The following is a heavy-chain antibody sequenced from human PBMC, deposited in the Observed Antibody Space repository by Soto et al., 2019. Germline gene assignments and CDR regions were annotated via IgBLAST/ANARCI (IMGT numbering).Heavy chain of an antibody. CDR1: GYSINSDHY. J-gene: IGHJ5*01. CDR2: IYHRGST. Sequence: ASDTLSLTCTVSGYSINSDHYWGWIRQPPGKGLEWIGSIYHRGSTYYNLSLRSRVSISIDTSKNQFSLRLTSVTAADTAMYYCAKKGYYLPGKINLFDSWGQGTLVTVSS. V-gene: IGHV4-38-2*02. CDR3: AKKGYYLPGKINLFDS. D-gene: IGHD3-10*02.